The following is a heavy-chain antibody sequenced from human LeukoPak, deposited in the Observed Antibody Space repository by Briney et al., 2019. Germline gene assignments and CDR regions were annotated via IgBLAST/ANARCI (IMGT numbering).Heavy chain of an antibody. CDR2: IYTRGST. Sequence: SETLFLTCTVSGGSISSYYWSWIRQPPGKGLEWIGYIYTRGSTNYNPSLKSRSTISVDTSKNQSSLKLSSVTAADTAVYYCARQSPTGRITIFGVVPGYFDYWGQGTLVTVSS. CDR3: ARQSPTGRITIFGVVPGYFDY. D-gene: IGHD3-3*01. J-gene: IGHJ4*02. CDR1: GGSISSYY. V-gene: IGHV4-4*09.